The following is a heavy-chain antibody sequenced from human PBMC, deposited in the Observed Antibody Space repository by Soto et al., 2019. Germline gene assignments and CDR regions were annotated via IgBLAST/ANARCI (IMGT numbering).Heavy chain of an antibody. J-gene: IGHJ5*02. CDR2: IYYSGST. Sequence: PSETLSLTCTVSGGSISSGGYYWSWIRQHPGKGLEWIGYIYYSGSTNYNPSLKSRVTISVDTSKNQFSLKLSSVTAADTAVYYCARGGGFQNWFDPWGQGTLVTVSS. D-gene: IGHD1-26*01. CDR3: ARGGGFQNWFDP. V-gene: IGHV4-61*08. CDR1: GGSISSGGYY.